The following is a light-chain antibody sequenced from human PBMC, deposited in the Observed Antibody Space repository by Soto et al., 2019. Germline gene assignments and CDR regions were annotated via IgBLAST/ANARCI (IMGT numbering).Light chain of an antibody. CDR3: QQYNVYSWT. CDR2: EAS. Sequence: DIQMTQSPSSLSASVGDRVTVTCRASQDIRNYLAWYQQKPGKAPKLLIYEASSLEKGVPARFGGSGSGTEFTLTISSLQPDDFATYYCQQYNVYSWTFGQGTKVDIK. J-gene: IGKJ1*01. CDR1: QDIRNY. V-gene: IGKV1-5*03.